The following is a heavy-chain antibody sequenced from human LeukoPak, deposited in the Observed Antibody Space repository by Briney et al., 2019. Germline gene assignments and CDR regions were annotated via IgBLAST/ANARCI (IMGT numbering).Heavy chain of an antibody. CDR3: ARPDTNYDFWSGYYPY. CDR2: AWYDEKNK. J-gene: IGHJ4*02. V-gene: IGHV3-33*01. Sequence: GGSLRLSCAASGFSFKSYGMHWIRQAPGKGLEWVAVAWYDEKNKSYADSVKGRFTISRDNSKNTLYLQMNSLRAEDTAVYYCARPDTNYDFWSGYYPYWGQGTLVTVSS. CDR1: GFSFKSYG. D-gene: IGHD3-3*01.